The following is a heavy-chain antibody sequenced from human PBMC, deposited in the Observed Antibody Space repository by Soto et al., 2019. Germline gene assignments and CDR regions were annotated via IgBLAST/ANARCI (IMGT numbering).Heavy chain of an antibody. CDR3: ARGLYYYDSSGYNPFDY. V-gene: IGHV5-10-1*01. CDR1: GYSFTSYW. Sequence: GASLKISCKGSGYSFTSYWIGWVRQMPGKGLEWMGRIDPSDSYTNYSPSFQGHVTISADKSISTAYLQWSSLKASDTAMYYCARGLYYYDSSGYNPFDYWGQGTLVTVSS. CDR2: IDPSDSYT. D-gene: IGHD3-22*01. J-gene: IGHJ4*02.